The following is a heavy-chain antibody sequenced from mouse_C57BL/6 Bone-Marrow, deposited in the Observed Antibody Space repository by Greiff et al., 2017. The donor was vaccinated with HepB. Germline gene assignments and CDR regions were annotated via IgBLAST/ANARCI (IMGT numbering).Heavy chain of an antibody. J-gene: IGHJ4*01. CDR2: IWSDGNT. CDR1: GFSLTSYG. D-gene: IGHD1-1*01. Sequence: QVQLKQSGPGLVAPSQSLSITCTVSGFSLTSYGVHWVRQPPGKGLEWLVVIWSDGNTTYNSALKSRLSISKDNSKSQVFLKMNSLQTEDTAMYYCARHGLRWNAMDYWGQGTSVTVSS. V-gene: IGHV2-6-1*01. CDR3: ARHGLRWNAMDY.